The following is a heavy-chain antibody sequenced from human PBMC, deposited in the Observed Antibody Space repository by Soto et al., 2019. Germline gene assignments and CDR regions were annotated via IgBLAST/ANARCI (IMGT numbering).Heavy chain of an antibody. Sequence: ASVKVSCKASGYTFTSYEINWVRQATGQGFEYLGWMNPNSGNTGYVKKFQGRVTMTRDTSMSTAYMELSSLQSEDTAVYYCASGPGPTNYYDILTGPQGVLDYWGQGTLVTVSS. CDR2: MNPNSGNT. J-gene: IGHJ4*02. CDR3: ASGPGPTNYYDILTGPQGVLDY. CDR1: GYTFTSYE. D-gene: IGHD3-9*01. V-gene: IGHV1-8*01.